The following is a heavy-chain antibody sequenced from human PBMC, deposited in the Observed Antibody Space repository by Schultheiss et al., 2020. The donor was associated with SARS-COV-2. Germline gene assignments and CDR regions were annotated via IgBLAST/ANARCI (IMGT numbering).Heavy chain of an antibody. CDR2: IKSKTDGGTT. CDR1: GFTFSNAW. CDR3: TRAGYCTNGVCYYYMDV. Sequence: GESLKISCAASGFTFSNAWMSWVRQAPGKGLEWVGRIKSKTDGGTTDYAAPVKGRFTISRDDSKNTLYLQMNSLKTEDTALYYCTRAGYCTNGVCYYYMDVWGKGTTVTVSS. V-gene: IGHV3-15*01. J-gene: IGHJ6*03. D-gene: IGHD2-8*01.